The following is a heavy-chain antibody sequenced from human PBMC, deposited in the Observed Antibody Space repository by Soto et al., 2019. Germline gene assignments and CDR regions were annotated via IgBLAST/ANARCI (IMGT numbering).Heavy chain of an antibody. CDR1: GGSFSGYY. CDR3: ARHFPGPRVEYQLPRPYYYYYGMDV. CDR2: INHSGST. V-gene: IGHV4-34*01. J-gene: IGHJ6*02. D-gene: IGHD2-2*01. Sequence: SETLSLTCAVYGGSFSGYYWTWIRQPPGTGLEWIGEINHSGSTNYNPSLKSRVTISVDTSKNQFSLKLSSVTAADTAVYYCARHFPGPRVEYQLPRPYYYYYGMDVWGQGTTVTVSS.